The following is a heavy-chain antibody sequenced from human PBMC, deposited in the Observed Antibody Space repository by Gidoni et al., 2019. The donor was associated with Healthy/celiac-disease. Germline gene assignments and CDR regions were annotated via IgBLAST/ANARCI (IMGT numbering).Heavy chain of an antibody. CDR3: ARDGFRFLEWLHGMDV. J-gene: IGHJ6*02. CDR2: IYYSGST. CDR1: GGSISSGDYY. Sequence: QVQLQESGPGLVKPSQTLSLTCTVSGGSISSGDYYWSWIRQPPGKGLEWIGYIYYSGSTYYNPSLKSRVTISVDTSKNQFSLKLSSVTAADTAVYYCARDGFRFLEWLHGMDVWGQGTTVTVSS. D-gene: IGHD3-3*01. V-gene: IGHV4-30-4*01.